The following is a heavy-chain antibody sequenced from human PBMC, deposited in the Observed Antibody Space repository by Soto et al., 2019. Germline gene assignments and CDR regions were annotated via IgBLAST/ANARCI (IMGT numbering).Heavy chain of an antibody. D-gene: IGHD3-22*01. V-gene: IGHV1-69*06. J-gene: IGHJ4*02. CDR3: ARVVIDYYDISGDTPPLASYYFDY. Sequence: QVQLVQSGAEVRKPGSSVKVSCKASGGTFSSYAISWVRQAPGQGLEWMGGIIPIFGTANYAQKFQGRVTITEDKSTSTAYMELSSLRSEETAVYYCARVVIDYYDISGDTPPLASYYFDYWGQGTLVTVSS. CDR1: GGTFSSYA. CDR2: IIPIFGTA.